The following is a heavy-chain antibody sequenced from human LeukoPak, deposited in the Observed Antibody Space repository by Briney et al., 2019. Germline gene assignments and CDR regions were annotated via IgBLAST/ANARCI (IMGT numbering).Heavy chain of an antibody. D-gene: IGHD3-22*01. CDR3: ARDLPLDRDSSGYFDY. V-gene: IGHV1-46*01. Sequence: ASVKVSCKASGYTFTSYYMHWVRQAPGQGLEWMGIINPSGGSTSYAQKFQGRVTMTRDMSTSTVYMELSSLRSEDMAVYYCARDLPLDRDSSGYFDYWGQGTLVTVSS. CDR1: GYTFTSYY. CDR2: INPSGGST. J-gene: IGHJ4*02.